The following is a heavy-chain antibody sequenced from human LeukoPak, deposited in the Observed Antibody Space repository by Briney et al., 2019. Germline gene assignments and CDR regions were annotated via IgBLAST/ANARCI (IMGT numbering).Heavy chain of an antibody. CDR2: IYSGGST. Sequence: GGSLRLSCAASGFTFSSNYMSWVRQAPGKGLEWVSVIYSGGSTYYADSVKGRFTISRDNSKNTLYLQMNSLRAEDTAVYYCARSLAAAGPYYYYYYMDVWGKGTTVTVSS. J-gene: IGHJ6*03. CDR1: GFTFSSNY. CDR3: ARSLAAAGPYYYYYYMDV. D-gene: IGHD6-13*01. V-gene: IGHV3-53*01.